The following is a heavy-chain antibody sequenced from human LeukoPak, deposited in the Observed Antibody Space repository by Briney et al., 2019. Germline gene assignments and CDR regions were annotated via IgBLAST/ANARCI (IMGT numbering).Heavy chain of an antibody. CDR1: GGSISSGDYY. CDR3: ARDRSGYFDY. J-gene: IGHJ4*02. Sequence: SETLSLTCTVSGGSISSGDYYWSWIRQPPGKGLEWIGYIYYSGSTYYNPSLKSRVTISVDTSKNQSSLKLSSVTAADTAVYYCARDRSGYFDYWGQGTLVTVSS. V-gene: IGHV4-30-4*01. CDR2: IYYSGST. D-gene: IGHD3-22*01.